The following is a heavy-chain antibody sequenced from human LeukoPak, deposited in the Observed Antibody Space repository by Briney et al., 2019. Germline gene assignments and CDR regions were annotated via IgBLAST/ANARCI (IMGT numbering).Heavy chain of an antibody. J-gene: IGHJ5*02. Sequence: PSQTLSLTCTVSGGSISSGDYYWSWIRQPPGKGLEWIGYIYYSGNTYYNPSLKSRVTISVDTSKNQFSLKPSSVTAADTALYYCARDYSSGYYYWFDPWGQGTLVTVSS. CDR3: ARDYSSGYYYWFDP. CDR1: GGSISSGDYY. CDR2: IYYSGNT. D-gene: IGHD3-22*01. V-gene: IGHV4-30-4*01.